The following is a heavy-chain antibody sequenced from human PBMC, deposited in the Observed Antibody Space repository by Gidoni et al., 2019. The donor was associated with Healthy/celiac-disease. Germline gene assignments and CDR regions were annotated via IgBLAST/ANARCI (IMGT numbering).Heavy chain of an antibody. J-gene: IGHJ4*02. CDR2: ISWNSGSI. V-gene: IGHV3-9*01. D-gene: IGHD3-22*01. CDR3: AKDSGKYDSSGYYLYYFDY. Sequence: EVQLVASGGGLVQPGRSLRLSCAASGFTFDDYAMHWVRQAPGKGLEWVSGISWNSGSIGYADSVKGRFTISRDNAKNSLYLQMNSLRAEDTALYYCAKDSGKYDSSGYYLYYFDYWGQGTLVTVSS. CDR1: GFTFDDYA.